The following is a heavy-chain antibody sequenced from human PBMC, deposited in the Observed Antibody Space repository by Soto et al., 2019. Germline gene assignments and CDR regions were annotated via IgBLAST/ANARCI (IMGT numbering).Heavy chain of an antibody. V-gene: IGHV1-3*01. J-gene: IGHJ4*02. Sequence: QVQLVQSGAEVKRPGASVKVSCKASGYSFTNYAFHWVRQAPGQGLEWMGWINGGNGNTKYSQNFQDRVTITRDTSASTAYVELSRLRSEDTAVYYCATIAAAGAPDYWGQGTLVTVSS. CDR2: INGGNGNT. D-gene: IGHD6-25*01. CDR1: GYSFTNYA. CDR3: ATIAAAGAPDY.